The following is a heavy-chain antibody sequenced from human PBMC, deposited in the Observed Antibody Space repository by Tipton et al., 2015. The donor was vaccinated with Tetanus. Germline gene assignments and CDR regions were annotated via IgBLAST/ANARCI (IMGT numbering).Heavy chain of an antibody. CDR3: ARGMAEASNCGGDCYSDY. Sequence: SLRLSCAASGFNFSSYWMSWVRQAPEKGLEWVANIKQDGSKKYYVDSVKGRFTISRDNAKNSLYLQMISLRAEDTAVYSCARGMAEASNCGGDCYSDYWGQGTLVTVSS. CDR2: IKQDGSKK. CDR1: GFNFSSYW. J-gene: IGHJ4*02. D-gene: IGHD2-21*02. V-gene: IGHV3-7*04.